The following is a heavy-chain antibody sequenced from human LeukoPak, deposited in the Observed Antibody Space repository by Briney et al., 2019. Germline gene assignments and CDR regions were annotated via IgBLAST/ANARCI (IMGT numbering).Heavy chain of an antibody. Sequence: KPSETLSLTCTVSGGSISSSTYYWGWIRQPPGKGLEWIGSIYHSGSTYYNPSLKSRVTISVDTSKDQFSLKLTSVTAADTAIYYCARVYSDGIFQHWGQGTLVTVSS. CDR3: ARVYSDGIFQH. CDR2: IYHSGST. CDR1: GGSISSSTYY. J-gene: IGHJ1*01. V-gene: IGHV4-39*07. D-gene: IGHD4-11*01.